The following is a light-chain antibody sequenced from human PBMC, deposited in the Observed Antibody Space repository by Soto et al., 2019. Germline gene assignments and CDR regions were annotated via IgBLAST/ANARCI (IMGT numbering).Light chain of an antibody. CDR3: QQSYSTSIT. Sequence: DIQMTQSPSSLSASVGDRVTITCRASQSISSYLNWYQQKPGKAPKLLIYAASSLQSGVPSRFSGSGSGTDFTLTISMLQPEDFATYYCQQSYSTSITFGQGTRLEIK. J-gene: IGKJ5*01. V-gene: IGKV1-39*01. CDR2: AAS. CDR1: QSISSY.